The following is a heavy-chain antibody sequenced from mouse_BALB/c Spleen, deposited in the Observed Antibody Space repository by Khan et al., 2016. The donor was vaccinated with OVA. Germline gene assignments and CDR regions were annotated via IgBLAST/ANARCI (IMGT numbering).Heavy chain of an antibody. Sequence: QVQLKQSGAELVRPGSSVKISCKASGYAFSNYWMNWVKQRPGQGLEWIGQIYPGDGDTSFNGKFRGKATLTADKSSSTAYMQLSSLTSEDSAVYCCARSGYDYFAYWGQGTLVTGSA. J-gene: IGHJ3*01. CDR2: IYPGDGDT. D-gene: IGHD2-14*01. CDR1: GYAFSNYW. CDR3: ARSGYDYFAY. V-gene: IGHV1-80*01.